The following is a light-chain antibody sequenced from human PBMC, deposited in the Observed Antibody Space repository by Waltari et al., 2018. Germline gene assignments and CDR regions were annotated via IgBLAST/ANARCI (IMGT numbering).Light chain of an antibody. CDR3: QVWDFTQGV. Sequence: SYVLNQPPSVSVAPGKTARISCGGTSLGTKTVHWCQQKPGQAPVLVIHYDSGRPSGIPEVFLGSTSGNTATLTIKWVEAGDEAEYFCQVWDFTQGVFGGGTKLTVL. CDR1: SLGTKT. CDR2: YDS. V-gene: IGLV3-21*04. J-gene: IGLJ3*02.